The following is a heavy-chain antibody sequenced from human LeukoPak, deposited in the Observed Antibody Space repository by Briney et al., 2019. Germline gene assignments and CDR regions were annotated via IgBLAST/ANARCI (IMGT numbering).Heavy chain of an antibody. CDR3: ARGSVATGYFDY. V-gene: IGHV3-53*01. D-gene: IGHD5-12*01. Sequence: GGSLRLSCAASGFTVSSNYMSWVRQAPGKGLEWVSVIYSGGSTYYADSVKGRFTISRDNPKNTLYLQMNSLRAEDTAVYYCARGSVATGYFDYWGQGTLVTVSS. CDR2: IYSGGST. CDR1: GFTVSSNY. J-gene: IGHJ4*02.